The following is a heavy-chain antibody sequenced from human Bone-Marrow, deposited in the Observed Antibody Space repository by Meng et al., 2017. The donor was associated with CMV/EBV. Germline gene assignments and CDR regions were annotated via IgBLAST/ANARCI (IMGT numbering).Heavy chain of an antibody. Sequence: GGPLRLSCTASGFAFSTYSVNWVRQAPGKGLEWVAYISWSSATIYYADSVKGRFTISRDNAKSSLYLHMSSLRAADTAVYYCARVWGYSYGPHYFDYWGQGTLVTVSS. D-gene: IGHD5-18*01. CDR1: GFAFSTYS. CDR3: ARVWGYSYGPHYFDY. J-gene: IGHJ4*02. CDR2: ISWSSATI. V-gene: IGHV3-48*04.